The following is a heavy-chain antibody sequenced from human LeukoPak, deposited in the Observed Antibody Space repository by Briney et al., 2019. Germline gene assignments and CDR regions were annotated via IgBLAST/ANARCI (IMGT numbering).Heavy chain of an antibody. J-gene: IGHJ3*02. CDR3: ARRVTMIKAFDI. V-gene: IGHV4-34*01. CDR1: GGSISSYY. Sequence: SETLSLTCTVSGGSISSYYWSWIRQPPGKGLEWIGEINHSGSTNYNPPLKSRVTISVDTSKNQFSLKLSSVTAADTAVYYCARRVTMIKAFDIWGQGTMVTVSS. CDR2: INHSGST. D-gene: IGHD3-22*01.